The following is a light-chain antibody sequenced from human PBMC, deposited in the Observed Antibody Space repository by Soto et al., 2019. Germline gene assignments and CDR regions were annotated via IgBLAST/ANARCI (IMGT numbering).Light chain of an antibody. J-gene: IGKJ3*01. CDR3: QQTSAAPFT. CDR2: TAS. CDR1: QDISNY. V-gene: IGKV1-39*01. Sequence: DIQMTQSPSSLSASVGDRVTITCQASQDISNYLNWYQQRPGQAPQLLIFTASSFQGGVPARFSASGSRTDFTLTISSLQPDDFATYYCQQTSAAPFTFGPGTKVDIK.